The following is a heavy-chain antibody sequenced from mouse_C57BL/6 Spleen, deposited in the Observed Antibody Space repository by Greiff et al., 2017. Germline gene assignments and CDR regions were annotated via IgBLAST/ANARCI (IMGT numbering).Heavy chain of an antibody. Sequence: VKLQQPGAELVKPGASVKVSCKASGYTFTSYWMHWVKQRPGQGLEWIGRIHPSDSDTNYNQKFKGKATLTVDKSSSTAYMQLSSLTSEDSAVYYCAIDYDYPYYYAMDYWGQGTSVTVSS. CDR3: AIDYDYPYYYAMDY. V-gene: IGHV1-74*01. CDR2: IHPSDSDT. J-gene: IGHJ4*01. D-gene: IGHD2-4*01. CDR1: GYTFTSYW.